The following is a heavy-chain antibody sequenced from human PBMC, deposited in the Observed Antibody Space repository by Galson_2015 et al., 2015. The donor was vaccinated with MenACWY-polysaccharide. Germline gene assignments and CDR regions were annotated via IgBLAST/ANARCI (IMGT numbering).Heavy chain of an antibody. CDR1: GGSISTYY. D-gene: IGHD6-19*01. CDR2: SYNSGST. V-gene: IGHV4-59*12. Sequence: ETLSLTCTVSGGSISTYYWSWIRQPPGKGLGWIGCSYNSGSTNYNPSLKSRVTVSVDTSKNQFSLRLSSVTAADTAVYYCAATRQWLAFDYWGQGFLVTVSS. J-gene: IGHJ4*02. CDR3: AATRQWLAFDY.